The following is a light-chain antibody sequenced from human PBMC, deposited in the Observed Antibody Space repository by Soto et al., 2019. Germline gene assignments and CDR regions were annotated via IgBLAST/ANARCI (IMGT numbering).Light chain of an antibody. CDR2: YND. J-gene: IGLJ1*01. CDR1: TSDIGKNA. V-gene: IGLV1-36*01. Sequence: QSVLTQPPSVSGGPRQRVTISCSGSTSDIGKNAVSWYQLVPGKAPRLLIYYNDLLPSGVSDRFSGSKSGASASLVISGLQSEDEAEYYCATWDDTLLGYVFGTGTRSPS. CDR3: ATWDDTLLGYV.